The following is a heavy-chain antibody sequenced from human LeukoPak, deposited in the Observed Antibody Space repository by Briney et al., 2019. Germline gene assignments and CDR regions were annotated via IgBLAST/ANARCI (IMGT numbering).Heavy chain of an antibody. CDR3: ARVLIAVAYNWFDP. CDR1: GGSISSYY. V-gene: IGHV4-59*01. CDR2: IYYSGST. J-gene: IGHJ5*02. Sequence: PSETLSLTCTVSGGSISSYYWSWIRQPPGKGLEWIGYIYYSGSTNYNPSLKSRVTISVDTSKNQFSLKLSSVTAADTAVYYCARVLIAVAYNWFDPWGQGTLVTVSS. D-gene: IGHD6-19*01.